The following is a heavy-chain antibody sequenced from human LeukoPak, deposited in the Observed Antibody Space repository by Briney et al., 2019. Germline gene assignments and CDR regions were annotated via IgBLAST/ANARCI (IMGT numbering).Heavy chain of an antibody. CDR3: ARYTANKSGYSFDY. CDR2: INHSGET. V-gene: IGHV4-38-2*01. J-gene: IGHJ4*02. Sequence: SETLSLTCAVSGYSISSGYYWSWIRQPPGKGLEWIATINHSGETYYNPSLKSRVTISVDTSKNQFSPKLSSVTAAGTAIYYCARYTANKSGYSFDYWGQGTLVTVSS. D-gene: IGHD3-22*01. CDR1: GYSISSGYY.